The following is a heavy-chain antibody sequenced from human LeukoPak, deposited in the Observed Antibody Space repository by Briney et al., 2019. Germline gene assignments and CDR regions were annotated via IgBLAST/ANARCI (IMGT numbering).Heavy chain of an antibody. CDR2: ISSSSSYI. CDR3: ARDNIENPGYDTGDY. D-gene: IGHD5-12*01. Sequence: GGSLRLSCAASGFTFSSYSMNWVRQAPGKGLEWVSSISSSSSYIYYADSVKGRFTISRDNAKNSLYLQVNSLRAEDTAVCYCARDNIENPGYDTGDYWGQGTLVTVSS. CDR1: GFTFSSYS. V-gene: IGHV3-21*01. J-gene: IGHJ4*02.